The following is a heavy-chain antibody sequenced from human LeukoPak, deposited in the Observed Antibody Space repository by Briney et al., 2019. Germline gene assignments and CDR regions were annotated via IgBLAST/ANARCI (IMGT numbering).Heavy chain of an antibody. J-gene: IGHJ4*02. D-gene: IGHD1-26*01. Sequence: PGGSLRLSCAASGFTFGDYDMHWVRQAPGKGLEWVSLIRADGATTRYTDSVKGRFTISRDNSKASLYLQMNSLRTEDTALYYCARDNTGSYEYWGQGTLVTVSP. CDR3: ARDNTGSYEY. CDR2: IRADGATT. CDR1: GFTFGDYD. V-gene: IGHV3-43*02.